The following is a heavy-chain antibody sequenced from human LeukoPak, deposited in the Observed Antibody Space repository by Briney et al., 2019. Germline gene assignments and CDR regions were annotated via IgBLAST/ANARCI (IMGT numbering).Heavy chain of an antibody. D-gene: IGHD2-15*01. J-gene: IGHJ4*02. CDR2: FSGSGGNT. V-gene: IGHV3-23*01. CDR1: GFTFSSYE. CDR3: AKSGLHRFDY. Sequence: PGGSLRLSCAASGFTFSSYEMSWVRQAPGKGLEWVSTFSGSGGNTYYADSVKGRFTISRDNSKNTLYLQMNSLRAEDTAVYYCAKSGLHRFDYWGQGTLVTASS.